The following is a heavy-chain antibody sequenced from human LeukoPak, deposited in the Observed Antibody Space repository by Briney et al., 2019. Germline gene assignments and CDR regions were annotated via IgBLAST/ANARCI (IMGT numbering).Heavy chain of an antibody. V-gene: IGHV5-51*01. J-gene: IGHJ4*02. CDR2: IYPGDSDT. D-gene: IGHD6-19*01. Sequence: GESLKISCKGSGYSFTSYWIGWVRQMPGKGLEWMGIIYPGDSDTRYSPSFQGQVTISADKSISTAYLQWSSLKASDTAMYYCARVDRYSSWNNYFDYWGQGTLVTVSS. CDR3: ARVDRYSSWNNYFDY. CDR1: GYSFTSYW.